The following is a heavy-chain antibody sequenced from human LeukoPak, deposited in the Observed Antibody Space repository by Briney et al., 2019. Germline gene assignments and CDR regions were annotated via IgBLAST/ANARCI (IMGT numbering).Heavy chain of an antibody. CDR2: ISGGGETT. Sequence: GSLRLSCAASGFTFNNYAMNWVRQAPGKGLEWVSSISGGGETTYYADSAKGRFTISRDNSQNTLYLQMNSLRAEDTAVYYCARDYADYVGYFFFDYWGQGTLVTVSS. V-gene: IGHV3-23*01. CDR1: GFTFNNYA. CDR3: ARDYADYVGYFFFDY. D-gene: IGHD4-17*01. J-gene: IGHJ4*02.